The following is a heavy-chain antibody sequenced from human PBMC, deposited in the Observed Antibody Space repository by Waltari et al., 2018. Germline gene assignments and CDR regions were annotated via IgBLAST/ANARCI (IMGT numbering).Heavy chain of an antibody. D-gene: IGHD6-13*01. CDR2: FDPEEGEEGGT. J-gene: IGHJ5*02. CDR3: ATSGVAAAARGYFWFDP. Sequence: QVQLEQSVAEVSKPGASVKVSCKVSGYTLTDLSIHWVRQAPGKGLEWMGGFDPEEGEEGGTNYAQKFQGRVTMTEDTATNTAYMELGGLTSEETAIYYCATSGVAAAARGYFWFDPWGQGTLVTVTS. CDR1: GYTLTDLS. V-gene: IGHV1-24*01.